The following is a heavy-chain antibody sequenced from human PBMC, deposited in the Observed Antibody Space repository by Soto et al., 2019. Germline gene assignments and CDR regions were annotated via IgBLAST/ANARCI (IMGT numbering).Heavy chain of an antibody. Sequence: LRLSCAASGFTFSSYGMNWVRQAPGKGLEWVSSISSSSSYIYYADSVKGRFTISRDNAKNSLYLQMNSLRAEDTAVYYCARDNRRRQWLVRWGQGTLVTVSS. CDR3: ARDNRRRQWLVR. CDR2: ISSSSSYI. V-gene: IGHV3-21*01. J-gene: IGHJ4*02. D-gene: IGHD6-19*01. CDR1: GFTFSSYG.